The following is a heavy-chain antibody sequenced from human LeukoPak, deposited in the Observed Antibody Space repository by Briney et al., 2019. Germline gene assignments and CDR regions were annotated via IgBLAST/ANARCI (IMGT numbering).Heavy chain of an antibody. CDR2: IRTKSDGGAT. CDR1: GSTFSNAW. J-gene: IGHJ4*02. CDR3: TTVQHWLAQALGY. Sequence: PGGSLRLSCAASGSTFSNAWMTWVRQAPGKGLEWVGHIRTKSDGGATDYAAPVKGRFTVSRDDSKNTLYLQMNSLKTEDTAVYYCTTVQHWLAQALGYWGQGTPVTISS. D-gene: IGHD6-19*01. V-gene: IGHV3-15*01.